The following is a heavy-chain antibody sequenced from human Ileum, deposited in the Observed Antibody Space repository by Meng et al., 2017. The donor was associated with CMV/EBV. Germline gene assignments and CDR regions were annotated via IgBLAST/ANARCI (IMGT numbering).Heavy chain of an antibody. Sequence: TFTNHGISWMRQAHGQGLEWMGWTSVDSDNTNYAQKFQGRVSMTTDTSTNTAYMELRSLRFDDTAVYYCARGPACSGGACYAGWLDPWGQGTLVTVSS. V-gene: IGHV1-18*01. CDR1: TFTNHG. D-gene: IGHD2-15*01. CDR2: TSVDSDNT. J-gene: IGHJ5*02. CDR3: ARGPACSGGACYAGWLDP.